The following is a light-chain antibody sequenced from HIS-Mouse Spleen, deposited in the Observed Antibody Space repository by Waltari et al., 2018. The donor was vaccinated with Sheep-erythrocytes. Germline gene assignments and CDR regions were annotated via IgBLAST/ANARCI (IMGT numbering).Light chain of an antibody. V-gene: IGLV3-10*01. Sequence: SYELTQPPSVSVSPGHTARITCSGDALPKKYAYWYQQKSGQAPVLVINEDCHRPSGLRGGFSGSSSGTMATLTISGAQVEDEADYYCYSTDSSGNHRVFGGGTKLTVL. J-gene: IGLJ2*01. CDR2: EDC. CDR3: YSTDSSGNHRV. CDR1: ALPKKY.